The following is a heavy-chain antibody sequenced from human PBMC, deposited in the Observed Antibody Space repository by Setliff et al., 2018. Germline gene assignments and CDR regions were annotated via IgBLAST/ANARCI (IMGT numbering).Heavy chain of an antibody. Sequence: SETLSLTCAVSGVSINSLSWWSWVRQSPEKGLEWIGEIYHDGGAVYDPSVHYSPSLKGRVTISIDKSRNQFSLKLSSVTAADTAIYYCAKGGGHYHAANWGQGTQVTVSS. CDR3: AKGGGHYHAAN. CDR2: IYHDGGAVYDPSV. J-gene: IGHJ4*02. V-gene: IGHV4-4*02. D-gene: IGHD2-15*01. CDR1: GVSINSLSW.